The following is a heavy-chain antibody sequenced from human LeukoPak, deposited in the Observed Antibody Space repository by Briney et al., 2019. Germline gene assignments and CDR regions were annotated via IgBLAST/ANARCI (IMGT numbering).Heavy chain of an antibody. CDR1: GYTFTDYY. Sequence: ASVKVSCKVSGYTFTDYYMHWVQQAPGKGLEWMGLVDPEDGGTIYAEKFQGRVTITADTSTDTAYMELSSLRSEDTAVYYCATGRTRTPYSSSWYRYYYYMDVWGKGTTVTVSS. CDR3: ATGRTRTPYSSSWYRYYYYMDV. D-gene: IGHD6-13*01. J-gene: IGHJ6*03. V-gene: IGHV1-69-2*01. CDR2: VDPEDGGT.